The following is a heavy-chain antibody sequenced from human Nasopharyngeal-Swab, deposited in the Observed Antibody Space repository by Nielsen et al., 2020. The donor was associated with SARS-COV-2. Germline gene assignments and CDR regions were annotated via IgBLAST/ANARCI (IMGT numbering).Heavy chain of an antibody. CDR2: INPSGGST. D-gene: IGHD3-16*01. Sequence: ASVQVSCKASGYTFTSYYMLWVRQAPGQGLEWMGIINPSGGSTSYAQKFQGRVTMTRDTSTSTVYMELSSLRSEDTAVYYCASSLGEFQAADYWGQGTLVTVSS. CDR1: GYTFTSYY. CDR3: ASSLGEFQAADY. J-gene: IGHJ4*02. V-gene: IGHV1-46*01.